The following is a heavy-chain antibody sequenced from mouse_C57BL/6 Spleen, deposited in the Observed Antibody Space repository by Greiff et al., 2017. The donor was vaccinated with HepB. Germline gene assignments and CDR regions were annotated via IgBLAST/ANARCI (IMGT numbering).Heavy chain of an antibody. Sequence: EVQLQQSGPELVKPGASVKISCKASGYTFTDYYMNWVKQSHGTSLEWIGDINPNNGGTSYNQKFKGKATLTVDTSSSTAYMERRSLTSEDSAVYYGARGVYDYDELAYWGQGTLVTVAA. J-gene: IGHJ3*01. CDR2: INPNNGGT. V-gene: IGHV1-26*01. CDR1: GYTFTDYY. CDR3: ARGVYDYDELAY. D-gene: IGHD2-4*01.